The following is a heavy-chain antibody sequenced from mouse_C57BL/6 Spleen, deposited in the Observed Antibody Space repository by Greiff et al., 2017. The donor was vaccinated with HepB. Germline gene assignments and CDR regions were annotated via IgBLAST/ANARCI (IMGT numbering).Heavy chain of an antibody. CDR3: TRSGYGYPFAY. CDR1: GYTFTDYE. J-gene: IGHJ3*01. V-gene: IGHV1-15*01. Sequence: VQLQQSGAELVRPGASVTLSCKASGYTFTDYEMHWVKQTPVHGLEWIGAIDPETGGTAYNQKFKGKAILTADKPSSTAYMELSSLTSEDSAVYYCTRSGYGYPFAYWGQRTLVTVSA. D-gene: IGHD2-2*01. CDR2: IDPETGGT.